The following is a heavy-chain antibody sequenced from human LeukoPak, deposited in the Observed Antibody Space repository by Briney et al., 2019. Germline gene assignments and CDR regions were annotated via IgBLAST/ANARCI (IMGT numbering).Heavy chain of an antibody. D-gene: IGHD1-1*01. V-gene: IGHV4-59*01. CDR1: GGSISSYY. CDR2: INYSGST. Sequence: SETLSLTCTVSGGSISSYYWSWIRQPPGKGLEWIGYINYSGSTNYNPSLKSRITISVDTSKNQFSLKLSSVTAADTAVYYCARVSWFPGTSYYYMDVWDKGTTVTVSS. CDR3: ARVSWFPGTSYYYMDV. J-gene: IGHJ6*03.